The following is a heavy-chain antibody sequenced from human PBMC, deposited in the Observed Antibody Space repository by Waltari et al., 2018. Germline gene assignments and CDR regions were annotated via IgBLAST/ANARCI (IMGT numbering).Heavy chain of an antibody. V-gene: IGHV4-59*11. CDR3: ARGPEPGTSFDS. Sequence: QVRLEESGPGLVKSSETLSLTCSVSGKSMRRHYWSWIRQPTGKGLEWIGYIYHGAKNTDHIYNSALEGRATISLDTSKNEFSVKLRSVTGSDTAGFYCARGPEPGTSFDSWGQGILVTVAS. CDR2: IYHGAKNTDH. J-gene: IGHJ4*02. CDR1: GKSMRRHY.